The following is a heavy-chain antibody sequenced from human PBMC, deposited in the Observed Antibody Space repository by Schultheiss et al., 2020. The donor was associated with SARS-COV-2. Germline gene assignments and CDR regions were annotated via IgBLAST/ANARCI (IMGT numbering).Heavy chain of an antibody. J-gene: IGHJ4*02. D-gene: IGHD2-2*01. V-gene: IGHV1-2*02. Sequence: ASVKVSCKASGYTFTAYYMHWVRQAPGQGLEWMGWINPNSGGTNYAQKFQGRVTMTRDTSISTAYMELSRLRSDDTAVYYCARGTCSSTSCYLDYWGQGTLVTVSS. CDR1: GYTFTAYY. CDR3: ARGTCSSTSCYLDY. CDR2: INPNSGGT.